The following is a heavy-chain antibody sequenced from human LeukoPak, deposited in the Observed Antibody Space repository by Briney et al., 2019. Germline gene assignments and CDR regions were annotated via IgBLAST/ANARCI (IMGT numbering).Heavy chain of an antibody. CDR3: ARDGCHYHSENHYDVNY. Sequence: PGGSLRLSCAASGFRFSDYYMSGIRQAPGKGLEGISYFSGSGDNIYYAGPVQGRFTISRDNFKNSLFLQLSTLTPEDTAVYYCARDGCHYHSENHYDVNYWGQGTLVTVSS. J-gene: IGHJ4*02. V-gene: IGHV3-11*01. D-gene: IGHD3-16*01. CDR2: FSGSGDNI. CDR1: GFRFSDYY.